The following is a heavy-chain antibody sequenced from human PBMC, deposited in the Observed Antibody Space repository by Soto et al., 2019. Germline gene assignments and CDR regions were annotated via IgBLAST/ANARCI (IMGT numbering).Heavy chain of an antibody. D-gene: IGHD2-21*01. J-gene: IGHJ3*02. Sequence: GGSLRLSCAASGFTFSSYSMNWVRQAPGKGLELVSYISSSSSTIYYADSVKVRFTISRDNAKNSLYLQMNSLRAEDTAVYYCARGDGAFDIWGQGTMVTVSS. V-gene: IGHV3-48*01. CDR2: ISSSSSTI. CDR1: GFTFSSYS. CDR3: ARGDGAFDI.